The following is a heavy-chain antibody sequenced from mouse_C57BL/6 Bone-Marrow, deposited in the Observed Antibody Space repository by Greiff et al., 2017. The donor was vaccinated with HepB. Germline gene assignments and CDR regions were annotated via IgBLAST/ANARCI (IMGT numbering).Heavy chain of an antibody. D-gene: IGHD2-4*01. V-gene: IGHV1-22*01. J-gene: IGHJ4*01. CDR2: INPNNGGT. CDR3: ARRLRLYAMDY. Sequence: LMEPGASVKMSCQASGYTFTDYNMHWVKQSHGKSLEWIGYINPNNGGTSYNQKFKGKATLTVNKSSSTAYMELRSLTSEDSAVYYCARRLRLYAMDYWGQGTSVTVSS. CDR1: GYTFTDYN.